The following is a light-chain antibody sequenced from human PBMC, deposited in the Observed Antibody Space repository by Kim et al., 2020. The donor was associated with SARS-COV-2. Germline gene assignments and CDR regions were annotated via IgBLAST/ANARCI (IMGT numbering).Light chain of an antibody. Sequence: ESVVTQSPGTLSLSPGERATLSCRASQSVISSYLAWYQQKPGQAPRLLIYRASSRATGIPDRFSGSGSGTDFTLTISRLEPEDFAVYYCQQYDNSRTFGQGTKVDIK. CDR2: RAS. J-gene: IGKJ1*01. V-gene: IGKV3-20*01. CDR1: QSVISSY. CDR3: QQYDNSRT.